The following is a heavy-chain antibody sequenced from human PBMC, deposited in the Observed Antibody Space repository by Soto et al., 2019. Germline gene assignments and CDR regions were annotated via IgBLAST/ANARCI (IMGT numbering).Heavy chain of an antibody. J-gene: IGHJ3*02. Sequence: PSETLSLTCAVYGGSFSGYYWSWIRQPPGKGLEWIGEINHSGSTNYNPSLKSRVTISVDTSKNQFSLKLSSVTAADTAVFYCVRHCDGDCSHAFDIWGQGTMVTVSS. V-gene: IGHV4-34*01. CDR2: INHSGST. CDR3: VRHCDGDCSHAFDI. D-gene: IGHD2-21*02. CDR1: GGSFSGYY.